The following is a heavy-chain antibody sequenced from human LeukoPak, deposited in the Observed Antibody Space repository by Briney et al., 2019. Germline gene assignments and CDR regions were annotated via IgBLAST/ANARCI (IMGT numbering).Heavy chain of an antibody. J-gene: IGHJ2*01. CDR2: IKQDGSEK. V-gene: IGHV3-7*03. CDR1: GFTFSSFW. CDR3: AKDIATTPAWYFDL. Sequence: YPGGSLRLSCAASGFTFSSFWMTWVRQAPGKGLEWVANIKQDGSEKYYADSVKGRFTISRDNAKNSLYLQMNSLRAEDTALYYCAKDIATTPAWYFDLWGRGTLVTVSS. D-gene: IGHD4-17*01.